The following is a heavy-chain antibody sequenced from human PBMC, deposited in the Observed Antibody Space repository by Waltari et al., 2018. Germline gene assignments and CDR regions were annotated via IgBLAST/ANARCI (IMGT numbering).Heavy chain of an antibody. V-gene: IGHV3-7*01. CDR1: GFTFSSYW. J-gene: IGHJ4*02. CDR3: ARDGGNFVLMVYAFDY. Sequence: EVQLVESGGGLVQPGGSLRLSCAASGFTFSSYWLSWVRQAPGKGLEWVANIKQDGSEKYYVDSVKGRFTISRDNAKNSLYLQMNSLRAEDTAVYYCARDGGNFVLMVYAFDYWGQGTLVTVSS. CDR2: IKQDGSEK. D-gene: IGHD2-8*01.